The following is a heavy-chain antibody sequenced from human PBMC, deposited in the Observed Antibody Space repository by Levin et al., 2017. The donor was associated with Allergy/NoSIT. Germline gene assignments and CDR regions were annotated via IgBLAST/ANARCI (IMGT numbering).Heavy chain of an antibody. Sequence: HGESLKISCAASAFTSSDAWMSWVRQAPGKGLEWVARILKKSEGGTTDYAAPVKGRFTISRDDSKNMVFLQMNSLKIEDTGVYYCTTGFCSNVLCLDPWGPSSLVTVSS. CDR2: ILKKSEGGTT. J-gene: IGHJ5*02. CDR3: TTGFCSNVLCLDP. D-gene: IGHD2-8*01. CDR1: AFTSSDAW. V-gene: IGHV3-15*01.